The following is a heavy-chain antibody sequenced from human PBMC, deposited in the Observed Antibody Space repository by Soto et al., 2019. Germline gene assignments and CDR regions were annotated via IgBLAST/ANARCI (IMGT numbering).Heavy chain of an antibody. CDR1: GFTFRNYG. CDR3: SRDAGSDEPIDY. CDR2: IWHSGTEK. J-gene: IGHJ4*02. D-gene: IGHD6-19*01. V-gene: IGHV3-33*01. Sequence: QVQLVESGGGVAQPGGSLRLSCAASGFTFRNYGMHWVRQAPGKGLEWVAVIWHSGTEKYYSDPVKGRFTTSRDNSKNTPYLHINSLRVEDTAVYYCSRDAGSDEPIDYWGQGTLVTVSS.